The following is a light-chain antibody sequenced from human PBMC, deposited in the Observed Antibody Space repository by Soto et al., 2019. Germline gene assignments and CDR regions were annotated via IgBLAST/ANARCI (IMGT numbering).Light chain of an antibody. J-gene: IGKJ3*01. V-gene: IGKV3-20*01. CDR1: QSVSSSY. CDR2: GAS. Sequence: EIVLTQSPGPLSLSPGERATLSCRASQSVSSSYLAWYQQKPGQAPRLLIYGASSRATGIPDRFSGSGSGTDFTLTSSRLEPEDFAVYYCQQYGSSPGIFTFGPRTKVDIK. CDR3: QQYGSSPGIFT.